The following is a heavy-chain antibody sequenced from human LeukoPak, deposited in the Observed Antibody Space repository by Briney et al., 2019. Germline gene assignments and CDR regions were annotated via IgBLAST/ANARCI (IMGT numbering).Heavy chain of an antibody. V-gene: IGHV3-69-1*01. Sequence: PGGSLRLSCTVSGFTFSDYEMNWVRQAPGKGLEWVSSIVGSSSTYYADSLKGRFTISRDNAKNSLYLQMNSLRAEDTAVYYCARIGAGSSRDYWGQGTLVTVSS. CDR2: IVGSSST. CDR1: GFTFSDYE. J-gene: IGHJ4*02. CDR3: ARIGAGSSRDY. D-gene: IGHD6-13*01.